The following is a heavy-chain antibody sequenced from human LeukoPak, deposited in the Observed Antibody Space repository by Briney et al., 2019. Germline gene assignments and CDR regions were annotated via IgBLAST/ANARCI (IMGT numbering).Heavy chain of an antibody. CDR3: AKDPVTYYYDSSGYSDAFDI. Sequence: PGGSLRLSCAASGFPFSTYPMSWVRQPQGKGLEWFPPIMGIGGSTYYADSVKGRFTISRDNSKNTLYLQMNSLRAEDTAVYYCAKDPVTYYYDSSGYSDAFDIWGQGTMVTVSS. V-gene: IGHV3-23*01. CDR1: GFPFSTYP. D-gene: IGHD3-22*01. CDR2: IMGIGGST. J-gene: IGHJ3*02.